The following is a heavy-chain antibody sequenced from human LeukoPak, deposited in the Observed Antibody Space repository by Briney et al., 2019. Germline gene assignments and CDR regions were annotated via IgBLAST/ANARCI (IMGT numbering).Heavy chain of an antibody. CDR1: GFTVSSNY. Sequence: PGGSLRLSCAASGFTVSSNYMSWVRQAPGKGLEWVSVIYSGGSTYYADSVKGRFTISRDNSKNTLYPQMNSLRAEDTAVYYCARAPYDSSGYYYFDYWGQGTLVTVSS. CDR2: IYSGGST. CDR3: ARAPYDSSGYYYFDY. D-gene: IGHD3-22*01. J-gene: IGHJ4*02. V-gene: IGHV3-66*01.